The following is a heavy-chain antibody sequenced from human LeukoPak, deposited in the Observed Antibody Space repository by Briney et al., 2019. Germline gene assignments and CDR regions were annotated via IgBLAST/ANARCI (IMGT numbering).Heavy chain of an antibody. CDR3: ARDYCSSTSCFPSGTNYFDS. J-gene: IGHJ4*02. V-gene: IGHV3-21*01. CDR1: GFTFSNSA. CDR2: ISRTSSYI. Sequence: GGSLRLSCAASGFTFSNSAMSWVRQAPGKGLEWVSTISRTSSYIYEADSVKGRFTISRDNAKNSLYLQMNSLRAEDTAVYYCARDYCSSTSCFPSGTNYFDSWGQGTPVTVSS. D-gene: IGHD2-2*01.